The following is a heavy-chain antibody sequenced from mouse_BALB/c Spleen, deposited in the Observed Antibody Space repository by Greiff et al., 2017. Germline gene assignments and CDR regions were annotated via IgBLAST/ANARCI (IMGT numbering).Heavy chain of an antibody. J-gene: IGHJ3*01. CDR1: GFTFSSFG. CDR2: ISSGSSTI. Sequence: EVKLVESGGGLVQPGGSRKLSCAASGFTFSSFGMHWVRQAPEKGLEWVAYISSGSSTIYYADTVKGRFTISRDNPKNTLFLQMTSLRSEDTAMYYCARHWDGGFAYWGQGTLVTVSA. V-gene: IGHV5-17*02. D-gene: IGHD4-1*01. CDR3: ARHWDGGFAY.